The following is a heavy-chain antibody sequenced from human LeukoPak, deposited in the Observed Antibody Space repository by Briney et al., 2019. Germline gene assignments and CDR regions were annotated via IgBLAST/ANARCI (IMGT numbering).Heavy chain of an antibody. CDR3: AREFGHNRWYFDY. V-gene: IGHV3-30*03. Sequence: GGSLRLSCAASVFTFRTYSIHWVRQAPGKGLEWVTVVSADGRTQLYSDSVKGRFTVSRDNSLNTLHLQMNSLKTEDTAVYYCAREFGHNRWYFDYWGQGALVTVSS. D-gene: IGHD5-24*01. CDR1: VFTFRTYS. CDR2: VSADGRTQ. J-gene: IGHJ4*02.